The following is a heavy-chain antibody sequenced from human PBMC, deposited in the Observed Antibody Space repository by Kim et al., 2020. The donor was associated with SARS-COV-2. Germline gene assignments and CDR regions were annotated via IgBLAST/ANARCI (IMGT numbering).Heavy chain of an antibody. V-gene: IGHV3-9*01. D-gene: IGHD3-16*01. CDR2: IGWDSNRI. CDR3: IKDVNPEGADY. Sequence: GGSLRLSCVASGFNIFDHAMHWVRQAPGKGLEWVSGIGWDSNRIDYVDSVKGRFTISRDNAKNSLYLQMNSLRPEDTALYFCIKDVNPEGADYWGQGTL. CDR1: GFNIFDHA. J-gene: IGHJ4*02.